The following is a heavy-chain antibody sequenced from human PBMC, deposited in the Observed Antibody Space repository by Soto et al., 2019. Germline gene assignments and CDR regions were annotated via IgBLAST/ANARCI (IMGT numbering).Heavy chain of an antibody. CDR1: GFTFSSYS. D-gene: IGHD3-10*01. Sequence: EVQLVESGGGLVQPGGSLRLSCAVSGFTFSSYSMNWVRQAPGKGLEWVSYISSGSGTTYYAASVKGRFSISRDNANNSLYLQMNSLRVEDTAVYYCAKIGTYLRMDVWGQGTTVTVSS. V-gene: IGHV3-48*01. CDR3: AKIGTYLRMDV. J-gene: IGHJ6*02. CDR2: ISSGSGTT.